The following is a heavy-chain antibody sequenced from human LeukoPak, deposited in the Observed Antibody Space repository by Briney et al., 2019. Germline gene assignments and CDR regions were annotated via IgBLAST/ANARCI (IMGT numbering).Heavy chain of an antibody. CDR2: IYHSGST. D-gene: IGHD4-17*01. V-gene: IGHV4-38-2*02. J-gene: IGHJ6*03. Sequence: SETLSLTCTVSGYSISSGYYWGWIRQPPGKGLEWIGSIYHSGSTYYNPSLKSRVTISVDTSKNQFSLTLSSVTAADTAVYYCARTTVTQTGYYYYYMDVWGKGTTVTISS. CDR3: ARTTVTQTGYYYYYMDV. CDR1: GYSISSGYY.